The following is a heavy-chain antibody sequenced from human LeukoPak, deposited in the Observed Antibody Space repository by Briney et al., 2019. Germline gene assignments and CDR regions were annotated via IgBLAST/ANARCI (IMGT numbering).Heavy chain of an antibody. J-gene: IGHJ3*01. V-gene: IGHV4-59*11. Sequence: SETLSLTCTVAGVSINYHYGSWIRQPPGKGLELIGFIYYSGTTNYNPSRQSRITISVDTSKHHFSLKLPSVTAADTAVYYCARLLDNDSSGYPDTFDVWGQGTMVTVSS. D-gene: IGHD3-22*01. CDR1: GVSINYHY. CDR2: IYYSGTT. CDR3: ARLLDNDSSGYPDTFDV.